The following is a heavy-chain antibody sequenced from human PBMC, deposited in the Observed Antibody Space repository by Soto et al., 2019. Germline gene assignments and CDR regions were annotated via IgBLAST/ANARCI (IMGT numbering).Heavy chain of an antibody. J-gene: IGHJ6*02. CDR1: GYTFTNYW. CDR2: IYPGDSDT. V-gene: IGHV5-51*01. Sequence: GESLKISCKGSGYTFTNYWIGWVRQMPGKGPEWMGIIYPGDSDTKYNPSFQGQVTISAYKSITTPYLQWSSLKASDTAIYYCAASIFYYGMDVWGQGTTVTVSS. CDR3: AASIFYYGMDV.